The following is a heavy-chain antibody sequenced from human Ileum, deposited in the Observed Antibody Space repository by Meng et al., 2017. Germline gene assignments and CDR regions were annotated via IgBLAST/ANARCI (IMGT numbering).Heavy chain of an antibody. V-gene: IGHV4-61*01. CDR1: GDSVRSGTYY. D-gene: IGHD7-27*01. CDR2: AST. J-gene: IGHJ4*02. CDR3: ARDHWGSLDY. Sequence: QVQLQESGPGLVRPSETLSLTCGVSGDSVRSGTYYWSWVRQPPGKGLEWIGSASTNYNPSLKSRLTISLDTSKNQVSLKLTSVTAADTAVYYCARDHWGSLDYWGQGILVTVSS.